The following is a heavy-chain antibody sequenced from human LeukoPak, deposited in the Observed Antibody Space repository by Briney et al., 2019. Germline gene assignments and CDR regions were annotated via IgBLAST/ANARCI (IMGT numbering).Heavy chain of an antibody. V-gene: IGHV1-58*02. CDR3: AAEISGTVTTFDY. CDR2: IVVGSGNT. Sequence: SAKVSGKASGFTFTSSAMQWVRQARGQRLEWIGWIVVGSGNTNYAQKFQERVTITRDMSTSTAYMELSSLRSEDTAVYYCAAEISGTVTTFDYWGRGTLVTVSS. D-gene: IGHD4-17*01. J-gene: IGHJ4*02. CDR1: GFTFTSSA.